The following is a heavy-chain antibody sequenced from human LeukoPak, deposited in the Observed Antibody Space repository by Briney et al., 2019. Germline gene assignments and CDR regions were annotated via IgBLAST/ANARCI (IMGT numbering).Heavy chain of an antibody. V-gene: IGHV3-48*04. CDR1: GFTFSSYS. CDR2: ISSSSSTI. Sequence: GGSLRLSCAASGFTFSSYSMNWVRQAPGKGLEWVSYISSSSSTIYYADSVKGRFTISRDNAKNSLYLQMNSLRAEDTAMHYCASAHYDYVWGSYRHSNFDYWGQGTLVTVSS. J-gene: IGHJ4*02. D-gene: IGHD3-16*02. CDR3: ASAHYDYVWGSYRHSNFDY.